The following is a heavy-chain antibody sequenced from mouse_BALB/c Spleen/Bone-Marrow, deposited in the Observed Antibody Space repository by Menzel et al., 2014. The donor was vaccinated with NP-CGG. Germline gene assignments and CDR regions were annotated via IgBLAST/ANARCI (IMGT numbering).Heavy chain of an antibody. CDR1: GFTFSSYG. CDR2: LSGGGSYI. J-gene: IGHJ3*01. Sequence: EVKLMESGGDLVKPGGSLKLSCAASGFTFSSYGMSWVRQTPEKRLEWVATLSGGGSYICYADNVKGRFIISRDNAKNNLYLQVRSLRSEDTALYYCAREGYDYDWFADWGQGTLVTVSA. D-gene: IGHD2-4*01. CDR3: AREGYDYDWFAD. V-gene: IGHV5-9-2*01.